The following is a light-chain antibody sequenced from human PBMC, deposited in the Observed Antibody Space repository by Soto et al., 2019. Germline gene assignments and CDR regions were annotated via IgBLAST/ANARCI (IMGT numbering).Light chain of an antibody. V-gene: IGLV2-23*02. CDR1: TSDVGTHNL. Sequence: QSALPQPASVSGSPGQSITIACTGSTSDVGTHNLVSWYQHHPGKAPQLLIYDVNKRPSGISNRFSGSKSGNTASLTISGLQAEDEADYHCCSYAGTNPSYVFGTGTKVTVL. J-gene: IGLJ1*01. CDR3: CSYAGTNPSYV. CDR2: DVN.